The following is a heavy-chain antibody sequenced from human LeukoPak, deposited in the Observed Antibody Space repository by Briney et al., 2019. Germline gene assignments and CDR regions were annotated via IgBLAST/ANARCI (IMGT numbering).Heavy chain of an antibody. CDR1: GYTFTSYD. CDR2: MNPNSGNT. D-gene: IGHD6-19*01. Sequence: GASVKVSCKASGYTFTSYDINWVRQATGQGLEWVGWMNPNSGNTGYAQKFQGRVTMTRNTSISTAYMELSSLRSEDTAVYYCARGPGPGSSGWYYYYYGMDVWGQGTTVTVSS. J-gene: IGHJ6*02. CDR3: ARGPGPGSSGWYYYYYGMDV. V-gene: IGHV1-8*01.